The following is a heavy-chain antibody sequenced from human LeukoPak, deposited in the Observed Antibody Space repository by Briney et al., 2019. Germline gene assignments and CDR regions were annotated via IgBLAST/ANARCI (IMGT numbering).Heavy chain of an antibody. J-gene: IGHJ6*02. CDR1: GDSISSYY. Sequence: SETLSLTCTVSGDSISSYYWSWIRQPPGKGLEWIGYIYYSGSTNYNPSLKSRVTISVDTSKNQFSLKLSSVTAADTAVYYCARAKVTMVRGVMIYHYGVDVWGQGTTVTVSS. D-gene: IGHD3-10*01. CDR3: ARAKVTMVRGVMIYHYGVDV. V-gene: IGHV4-59*01. CDR2: IYYSGST.